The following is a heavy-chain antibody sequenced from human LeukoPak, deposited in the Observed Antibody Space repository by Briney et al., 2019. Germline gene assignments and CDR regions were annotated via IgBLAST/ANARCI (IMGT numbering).Heavy chain of an antibody. J-gene: IGHJ4*02. Sequence: GGSLRLSCAASGFTFSSYAMSWVRQAPGKGLEWVSVISNSGESTYYADSVKGRFTISRDNSRNTLYLQMNSLRAEDTAVYYCAKDRGYSSQPYDYWGQGTLVTVSS. D-gene: IGHD5-18*01. CDR3: AKDRGYSSQPYDY. V-gene: IGHV3-23*01. CDR1: GFTFSSYA. CDR2: ISNSGEST.